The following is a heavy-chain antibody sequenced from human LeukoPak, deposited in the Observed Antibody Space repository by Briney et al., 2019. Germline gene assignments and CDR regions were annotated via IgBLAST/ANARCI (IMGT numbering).Heavy chain of an antibody. J-gene: IGHJ6*02. CDR1: GGSISSYY. CDR3: ARDAGLVGYGMDV. D-gene: IGHD2-8*02. CDR2: IYYSGST. Sequence: SETLSLTCTVSGGSISSYYWSWIRQPPGKGLVWIGYIYYSGSTNYNPSLKSRVTISVDTSKNQFSLKLSSVTAADTAVYYCARDAGLVGYGMDVWGQGTTVTVSS. V-gene: IGHV4-59*01.